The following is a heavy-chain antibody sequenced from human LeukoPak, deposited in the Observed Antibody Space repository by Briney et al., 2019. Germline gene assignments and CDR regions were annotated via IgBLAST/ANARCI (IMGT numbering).Heavy chain of an antibody. CDR2: IYYSGST. J-gene: IGHJ6*03. CDR3: ARQPHFWSGYPHRGYYMDV. Sequence: PSETLSLTCTVSGGSISSNSYYWGWIRQPPGKGLEWIGSIYYSGSTNYNPSLKSRVTISVDTSKNQFSLKLSSVTAADTAVYYCARQPHFWSGYPHRGYYMDVWAKGPRSPSP. V-gene: IGHV4-39*01. D-gene: IGHD3-3*02. CDR1: GGSISSNSYY.